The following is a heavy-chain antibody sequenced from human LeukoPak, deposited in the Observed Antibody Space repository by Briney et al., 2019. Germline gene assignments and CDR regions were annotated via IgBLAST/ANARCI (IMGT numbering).Heavy chain of an antibody. CDR3: ARDSGSYRNLDY. V-gene: IGHV4-59*01. CDR1: GGSISSYY. CDR2: IYYSGST. Sequence: PSETLSLTCTVSGGSISSYYWSWIRQPPGKGLEWIGYIYYSGSTNYNPSLKSRVTISVDTSKNQFSLKLSSVTAADTAVYYCARDSGSYRNLDYWGQGTLVTVSS. J-gene: IGHJ4*02. D-gene: IGHD1-26*01.